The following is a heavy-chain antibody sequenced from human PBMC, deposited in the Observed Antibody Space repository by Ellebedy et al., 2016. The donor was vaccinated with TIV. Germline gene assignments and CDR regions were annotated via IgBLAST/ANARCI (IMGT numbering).Heavy chain of an antibody. CDR3: SRLFREISYGMDV. J-gene: IGHJ6*02. CDR2: INPYNGNT. V-gene: IGHV1-18*04. Sequence: AASVKVSCKASGYTFTFYGISWVRQAPGQGLEWMGWINPYNGNTNYVQELQGRVTMTTDTSTSTAYMELRSLRSDDTAVYYCSRLFREISYGMDVWGQGTTVTVSS. CDR1: GYTFTFYG. D-gene: IGHD3-10*02.